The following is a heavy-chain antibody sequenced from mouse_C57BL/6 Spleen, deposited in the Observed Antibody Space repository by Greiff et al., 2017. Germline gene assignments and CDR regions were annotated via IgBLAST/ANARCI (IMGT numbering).Heavy chain of an antibody. CDR2: IYPGNSDT. CDR3: TSRITTVNYFDY. D-gene: IGHD1-1*01. J-gene: IGHJ2*01. CDR1: GYTFTSSW. V-gene: IGHV1-5*01. Sequence: EVQLVESGTVLARPGASVKMSCKTSGYTFTSSWMHWVKQRPGQGLEWIGAIYPGNSDTSYNQKFKGKAKLTAVTSASTAYMELSSLTNEDSAVYYCTSRITTVNYFDYWGQGTTLTVSS.